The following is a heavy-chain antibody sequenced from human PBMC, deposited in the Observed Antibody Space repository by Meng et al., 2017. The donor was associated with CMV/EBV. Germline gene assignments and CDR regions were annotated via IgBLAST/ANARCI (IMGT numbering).Heavy chain of an antibody. CDR1: GASISSYTDY. J-gene: IGHJ4*02. CDR2: IFYNGNI. V-gene: IGHV4-39*07. D-gene: IGHD3-16*01. Sequence: GSLRLSCTVSGASISSYTDYWGWIRQPPGKGLEWIESIFYNGNIYYNPSLKSRVTVSVDTSKNQFSLKLSSVTAADTAVYYCARENGGGYFDYWGQGMQVTVSS. CDR3: ARENGGGYFDY.